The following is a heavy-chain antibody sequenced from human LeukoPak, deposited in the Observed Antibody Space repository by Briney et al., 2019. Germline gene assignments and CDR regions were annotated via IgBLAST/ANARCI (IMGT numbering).Heavy chain of an antibody. Sequence: SETLSLTCTVSGGSISSSSYSWGWIRQPPGKGLQWIGSMYFSGSTYYNPSLKSRVTIYVDTSKNQFSLKLSSVTAADTAVYYCASTLLGSCSGGSCPLVPWGQGTLVTVSS. J-gene: IGHJ5*02. D-gene: IGHD2-15*01. CDR1: GGSISSSSYS. CDR2: MYFSGST. CDR3: ASTLLGSCSGGSCPLVP. V-gene: IGHV4-39*01.